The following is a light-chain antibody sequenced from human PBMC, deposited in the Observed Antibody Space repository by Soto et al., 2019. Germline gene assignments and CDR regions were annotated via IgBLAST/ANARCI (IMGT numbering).Light chain of an antibody. CDR2: GAS. Sequence: EIVLTQSPVTLSLSPGERVTLSCRASQSVSSSYLGWYQQRPGQAPRLLIYGASNRATGIPDRFSGSGSGTDFTLTISRLEPEDFAVYYCQEYGNSPLTFGGGTKVDIK. CDR3: QEYGNSPLT. CDR1: QSVSSSY. V-gene: IGKV3-20*01. J-gene: IGKJ4*01.